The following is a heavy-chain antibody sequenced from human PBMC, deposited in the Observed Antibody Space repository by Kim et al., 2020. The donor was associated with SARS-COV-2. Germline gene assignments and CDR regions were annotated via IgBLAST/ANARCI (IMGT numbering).Heavy chain of an antibody. V-gene: IGHV1-69*01. J-gene: IGHJ4*02. CDR3: ARGFRYSGSRFDY. Sequence: AQKFQGRVTITADESTSTAYMELSSLRSEDTAVYYCARGFRYSGSRFDYWGQGTLVTVSS. D-gene: IGHD1-26*01.